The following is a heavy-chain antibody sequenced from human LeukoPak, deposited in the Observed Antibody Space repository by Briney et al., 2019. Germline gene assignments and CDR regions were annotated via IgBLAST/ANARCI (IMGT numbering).Heavy chain of an antibody. CDR1: GGSISSSSYY. J-gene: IGHJ6*03. CDR2: IYYSGST. Sequence: SETLSLTCTVSGGSISSSSYYWGWIRQPPGKGLEWIGSIYYSGSTYYSPSLKSRVTMSVDTSKNQFSLKLSSVTAADTAVYYCARVSGYELYYYYMDVWGKGTTVTVSS. V-gene: IGHV4-39*07. CDR3: ARVSGYELYYYYMDV. D-gene: IGHD5-12*01.